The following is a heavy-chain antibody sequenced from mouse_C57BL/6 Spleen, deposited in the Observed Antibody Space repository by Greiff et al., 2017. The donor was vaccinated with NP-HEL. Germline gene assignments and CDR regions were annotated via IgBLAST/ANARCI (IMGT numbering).Heavy chain of an antibody. CDR3: ARWGKVDY. D-gene: IGHD1-3*01. CDR2: IDPEAGAT. CDR1: GFNINDYY. J-gene: IGHJ2*01. V-gene: IGHV14-2*01. Sequence: EVQLQQSGAELVKPGASVKLSCTASGFNINDYYMHWVKQRTEQGLEWIGRIDPEAGATNSAPKFQGKATITASTSSNTAYLQLSSLTSEDTAVYYCARWGKVDYWGQGTTLTVSS.